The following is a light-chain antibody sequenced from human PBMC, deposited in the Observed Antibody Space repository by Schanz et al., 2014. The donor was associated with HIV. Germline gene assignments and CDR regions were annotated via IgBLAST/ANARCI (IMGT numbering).Light chain of an antibody. CDR1: QNIGKW. CDR2: QAS. J-gene: IGKJ2*01. CDR3: QQCVTYPYT. V-gene: IGKV1-5*03. Sequence: DVQMTQSPSTLSASVGDRVTITCRASQNIGKWLTWYQQKPGKAPNLLIYQASTRKSGVPPTFSGSGSGTEFTLTISSLQPDDFATYYCQQCVTYPYTFGQGTKLDIK.